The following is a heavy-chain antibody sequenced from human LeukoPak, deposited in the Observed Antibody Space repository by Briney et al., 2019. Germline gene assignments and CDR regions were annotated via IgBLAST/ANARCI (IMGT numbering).Heavy chain of an antibody. D-gene: IGHD5-24*01. CDR1: GGTFSNYA. J-gene: IGHJ6*02. Sequence: ASVKVSCKASGGTFSNYAFSWVRQAPGQGLEWMGWINPNSGDTNYAQKFQGRVTMTRDTSISTAYMELSRLGSDDTAVYYCARVREPDYYYYGMYVWGQGTTVTVSS. V-gene: IGHV1-2*02. CDR3: ARVREPDYYYYGMYV. CDR2: INPNSGDT.